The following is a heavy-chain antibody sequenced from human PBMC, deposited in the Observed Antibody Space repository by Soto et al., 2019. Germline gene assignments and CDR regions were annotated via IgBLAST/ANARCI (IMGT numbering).Heavy chain of an antibody. CDR1: GGSISSGGYY. CDR3: ARGELRFWFDP. D-gene: IGHD1-26*01. CDR2: IYYSGST. V-gene: IGHV4-31*02. J-gene: IGHJ5*02. Sequence: SETLSLTCTVSGGSISSGGYYWSWIRQHPGKGLEWIGYIYYSGSTYYNPSLKSRVTISVDTSKNQFSLKLSSVTAADTAVYYCARGELRFWFDPWGQGNLVTVSS.